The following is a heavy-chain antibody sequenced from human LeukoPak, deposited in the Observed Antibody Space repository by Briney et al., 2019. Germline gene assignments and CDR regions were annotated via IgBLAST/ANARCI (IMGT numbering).Heavy chain of an antibody. Sequence: ASVKVSCKASGYTFTGYYMHWVRQVPGQGLEWMGWINPNSGGTNYAQKFQGRVTMTRDTSISTAYMELSRLRSDDTAVYYCARAGSSSWYSDYWGQGTLVTVSS. CDR1: GYTFTGYY. J-gene: IGHJ4*02. CDR3: ARAGSSSWYSDY. V-gene: IGHV1-2*02. D-gene: IGHD6-13*01. CDR2: INPNSGGT.